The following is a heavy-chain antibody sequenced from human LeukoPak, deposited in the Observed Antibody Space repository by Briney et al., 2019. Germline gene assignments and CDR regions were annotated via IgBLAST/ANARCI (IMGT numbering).Heavy chain of an antibody. D-gene: IGHD6-13*01. Sequence: SVKVSCKASGGTLSSYAISWVRQAPGQGLEWMGGIIPIFGTANYAQKFQGRVTITADKSTTTAYMELSSLRSEDTAVYYCARSSIIAAAGPYYFDYWGQGTLVTVSS. CDR1: GGTLSSYA. V-gene: IGHV1-69*06. CDR3: ARSSIIAAAGPYYFDY. J-gene: IGHJ4*02. CDR2: IIPIFGTA.